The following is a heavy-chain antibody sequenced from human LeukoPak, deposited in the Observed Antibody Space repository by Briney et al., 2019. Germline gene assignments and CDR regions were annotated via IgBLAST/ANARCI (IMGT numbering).Heavy chain of an antibody. J-gene: IGHJ4*02. CDR2: IYYSGST. D-gene: IGHD2-21*01. V-gene: IGHV4-59*01. CDR1: GGSISSYY. CDR3: CNFDY. Sequence: PSETQSLTCTGSGGSISSYYWSWIRQPPGKGLEWIGYIYYSGSTNYNPSLKSRVTISVDTSKNQFSLKLSSVTAADTAVYYCCNFDYWGQGTLVTVSS.